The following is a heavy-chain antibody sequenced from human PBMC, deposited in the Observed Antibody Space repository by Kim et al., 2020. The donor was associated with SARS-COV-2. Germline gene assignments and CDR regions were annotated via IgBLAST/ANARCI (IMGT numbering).Heavy chain of an antibody. CDR2: INAGDGNR. J-gene: IGHJ5*02. CDR3: ARPTAPLRNFDPMGLDP. Sequence: ASVKVSCKASGYSFTSYAIHWVRQAPGQRLEWMGWINAGDGNREYSQKFQGRVTITRDTSASTAYMELSSLRSEDTAVYYCARPTAPLRNFDPMGLDPWGQGTLVTVSS. D-gene: IGHD3-9*01. V-gene: IGHV1-3*01. CDR1: GYSFTSYA.